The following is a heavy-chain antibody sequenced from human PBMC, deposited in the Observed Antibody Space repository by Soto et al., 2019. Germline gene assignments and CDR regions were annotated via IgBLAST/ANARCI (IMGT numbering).Heavy chain of an antibody. CDR2: FNPIFGTA. D-gene: IGHD3-16*02. V-gene: IGHV1-69*06. J-gene: IGHJ4*02. CDR3: ATDLFPDYADAWVTFRPADY. Sequence: GGSVKVSCKASGGTFSSYAISWVRQAPGQGLEWMGGFNPIFGTANYAQKFQGRVTITADKSTSTAYMELTSLRSEDTAVYYCATDLFPDYADAWVTFRPADYWGQGTQVTVSS. CDR1: GGTFSSYA.